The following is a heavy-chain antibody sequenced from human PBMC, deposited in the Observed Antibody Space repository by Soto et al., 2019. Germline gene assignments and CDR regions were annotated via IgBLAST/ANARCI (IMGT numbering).Heavy chain of an antibody. CDR1: AGTFRSYA. CDR3: ARAAVVSGATYYYYAMDA. D-gene: IGHD2-2*01. CDR2: IIPMFATP. J-gene: IGHJ6*02. V-gene: IGHV1-69*01. Sequence: QVQLVQSGDEVKKPGSSVKVSCKASAGTFRSYAFSWVRQAPGQGLEWMGRIIPMFATPKYAQKFQGRVTISADESTRTAYMELSSLRYEDTAVYYCARAAVVSGATYYYYAMDAWGQGTTVTVSS.